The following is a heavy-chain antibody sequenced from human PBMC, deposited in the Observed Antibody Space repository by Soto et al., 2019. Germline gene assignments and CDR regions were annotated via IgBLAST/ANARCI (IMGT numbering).Heavy chain of an antibody. Sequence: VQLVESGGGVVQPGRSLRLSCAASGFTFSSYAMHWVRQAPGKGLEWVAVISYDGSNKYYADSVKGRFTISRDNSKNTLYLQMNSLRAEDTAVYYCARGPGYCSSTSCYWVYWGQGTLVTVSS. V-gene: IGHV3-30-3*01. CDR2: ISYDGSNK. CDR1: GFTFSSYA. CDR3: ARGPGYCSSTSCYWVY. D-gene: IGHD2-2*03. J-gene: IGHJ4*02.